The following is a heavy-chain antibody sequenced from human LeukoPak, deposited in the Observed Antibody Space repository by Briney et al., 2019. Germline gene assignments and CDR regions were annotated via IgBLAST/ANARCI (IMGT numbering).Heavy chain of an antibody. V-gene: IGHV3-30*04. CDR2: MSYDGSNK. CDR1: GFTFSSYP. J-gene: IGHJ4*02. Sequence: GRSLRLSCAASGFTFSSYPMHWVRQAPGKGLEWVAVMSYDGSNKYYADSVKGRFTISRDNSKNTLYLRMNSLRAEDTAVYYCARSGGSYYAPLSYWGQGTLVTVSS. CDR3: ARSGGSYYAPLSY. D-gene: IGHD1-26*01.